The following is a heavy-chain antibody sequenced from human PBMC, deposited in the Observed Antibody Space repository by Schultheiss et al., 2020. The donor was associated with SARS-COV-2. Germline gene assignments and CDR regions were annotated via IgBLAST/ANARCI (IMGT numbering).Heavy chain of an antibody. CDR2: ILVGGGNT. J-gene: IGHJ4*02. CDR3: VRDSNDYGDGRYYFDF. Sequence: SVKVSCKASGYTFTSYGISWVRQARGQRLEWIGWILVGGGNTNYAQRFQERVTIIRDMSTSTAYMELSSLRSDDTAVYFCVRDSNDYGDGRYYFDFWGQGTLVTVSS. CDR1: GYTFTSYG. D-gene: IGHD4-17*01. V-gene: IGHV1-58*02.